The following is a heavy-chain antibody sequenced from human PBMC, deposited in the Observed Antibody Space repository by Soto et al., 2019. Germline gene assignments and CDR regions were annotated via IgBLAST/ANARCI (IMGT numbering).Heavy chain of an antibody. CDR2: ISGSGADS. Sequence: EVQLLESGGGLVQPGGSLRLSCAASGFTFSRYAMSWVRQAPGKGLERVSAISGSGADSYDSDSVKGRFIISRDNSKNTLSLQMNSLRAEDTAVYYCAKSTGVLATTGGALDVWGQGTMVTVSS. CDR3: AKSTGVLATTGGALDV. J-gene: IGHJ3*01. V-gene: IGHV3-23*01. CDR1: GFTFSRYA. D-gene: IGHD5-12*01.